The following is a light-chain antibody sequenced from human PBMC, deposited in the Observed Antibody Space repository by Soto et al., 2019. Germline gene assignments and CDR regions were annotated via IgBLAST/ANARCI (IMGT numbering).Light chain of an antibody. CDR2: KAS. J-gene: IGKJ1*01. CDR3: QQYNSYPWT. Sequence: DIQMTQSPSTLSASVGDRVTITCRASQSISSWLAWYQQKPGKAPTLLIYKASSFESGVTSRFSGSGSGTEITLTISSLQPDEFATYYCQQYNSYPWTFGQGTKVEIK. CDR1: QSISSW. V-gene: IGKV1-5*03.